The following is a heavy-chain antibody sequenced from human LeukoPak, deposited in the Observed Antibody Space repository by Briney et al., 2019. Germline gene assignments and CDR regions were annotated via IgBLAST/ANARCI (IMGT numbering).Heavy chain of an antibody. CDR1: GGSISSYY. V-gene: IGHV4-59*08. Sequence: SETLSLTCTVSGGSISSYYWSWIRQPPGKGLEWIGYIYYSGSTNYNPSLKSRVTISVDTSKNQFSLKLSSVTAADTAVYYCARHFPEVPAALDYWGQGTLVTVSS. D-gene: IGHD2-2*01. CDR2: IYYSGST. CDR3: ARHFPEVPAALDY. J-gene: IGHJ4*02.